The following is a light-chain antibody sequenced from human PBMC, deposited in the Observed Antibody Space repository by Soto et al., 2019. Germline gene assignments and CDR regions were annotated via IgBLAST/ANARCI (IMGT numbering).Light chain of an antibody. V-gene: IGKV1-27*01. CDR2: VAS. Sequence: DIPMTQSPSSLSASVGDRVTITCRASQGISNYLAWYQQQPGKVPKLLIYVASTLQSGVPSRFSGSGSGTDFTLTISGLQPEDVATYYCQKYNSAPWTFGQGTKVEIK. CDR3: QKYNSAPWT. CDR1: QGISNY. J-gene: IGKJ1*01.